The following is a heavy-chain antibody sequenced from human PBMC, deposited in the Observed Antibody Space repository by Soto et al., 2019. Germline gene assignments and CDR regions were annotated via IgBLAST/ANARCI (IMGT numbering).Heavy chain of an antibody. CDR3: VGWLSVPTGGYFDY. CDR2: IIPIFGTA. Sequence: QVQLVQSGAEVKKPGSSVEVSCKASGDTFSSYAISWVRQAPGQGLEWMGGIIPIFGTANYAQKFQGRVTITADESTSTAYMELSSLRSEDTAVYYCVGWLSVPTGGYFDYWGQGTLVTVSS. D-gene: IGHD3-9*01. CDR1: GDTFSSYA. V-gene: IGHV1-69*01. J-gene: IGHJ4*02.